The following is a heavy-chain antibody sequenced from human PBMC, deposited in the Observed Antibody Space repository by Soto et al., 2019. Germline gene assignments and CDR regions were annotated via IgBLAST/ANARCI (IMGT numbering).Heavy chain of an antibody. J-gene: IGHJ4*02. CDR1: GYAFTSYG. D-gene: IGHD6-25*01. CDR3: ARDSAAVVDY. Sequence: GASVKVSCKAAGYAFTSYGINWGRQAPGQGLEWMGWISAYNGNTNYAQKLQGRVTMTTDTSTSTAYMELRSLRSDDTAVYYCARDSAAVVDYWGQGTLVTVSS. CDR2: ISAYNGNT. V-gene: IGHV1-18*01.